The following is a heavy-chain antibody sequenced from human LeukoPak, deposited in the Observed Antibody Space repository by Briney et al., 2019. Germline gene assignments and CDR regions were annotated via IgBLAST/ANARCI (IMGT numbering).Heavy chain of an antibody. CDR1: GGSISSGGYY. V-gene: IGHV4-31*03. J-gene: IGHJ4*02. Sequence: PSETLSLTCTVSGGSISSGGYYWSWIRQHPGKGLEWIGYIYYSGSTYYNPSLKSRVTISVDTSKNQFSLQLNSVTPEDTAVYYCARAASTVGATFDYWGQGTLVTVSS. CDR3: ARAASTVGATFDY. D-gene: IGHD1-26*01. CDR2: IYYSGST.